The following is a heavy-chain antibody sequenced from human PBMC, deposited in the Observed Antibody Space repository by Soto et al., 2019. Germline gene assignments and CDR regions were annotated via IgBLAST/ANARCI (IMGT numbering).Heavy chain of an antibody. CDR1: GGAFSSYA. CDR2: IIPIFGTA. V-gene: IGHV1-69*06. D-gene: IGHD1-26*01. Sequence: SVKVSCKASGGAFSSYAISWVRQAPGQGLEWMGGIIPIFGTANYAQKFQGRVTITADKSTSTAYMELSSLRSEDTAVYYCARVITNIVGGTTYFDYWCQGTLVTVYS. J-gene: IGHJ4*02. CDR3: ARVITNIVGGTTYFDY.